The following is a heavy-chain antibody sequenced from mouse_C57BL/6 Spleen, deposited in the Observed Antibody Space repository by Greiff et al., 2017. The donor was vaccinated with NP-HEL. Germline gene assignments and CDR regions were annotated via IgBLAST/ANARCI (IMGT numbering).Heavy chain of an antibody. Sequence: EVKLVESGGGLVQPGESLKLSCESNEYEFPSHDMSWVRKTPEKRLELVAAINSDGGSTYYPDTMERRFIISRDNTKKTLYLQMGSLRSEDTALYDCASPARITRGFACWGQGTLVTVSA. CDR1: EYEFPSHD. J-gene: IGHJ3*01. D-gene: IGHD1-1*01. V-gene: IGHV5-2*01. CDR2: INSDGGST. CDR3: ASPARITRGFAC.